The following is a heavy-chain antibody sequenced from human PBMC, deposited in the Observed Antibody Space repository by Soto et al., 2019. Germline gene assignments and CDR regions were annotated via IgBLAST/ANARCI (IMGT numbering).Heavy chain of an antibody. J-gene: IGHJ4*02. V-gene: IGHV4-59*01. D-gene: IGHD3-22*01. Sequence: SETLSLTCTVSGGSISSYYWSWIRQPSGKGLEWIGYIYYSGSTNYNPSLKSRVTISVDTSKNQFSLKLSSVTAADTAVYYCATPYDSSGYPLGYWGQGTLVTVSS. CDR2: IYYSGST. CDR1: GGSISSYY. CDR3: ATPYDSSGYPLGY.